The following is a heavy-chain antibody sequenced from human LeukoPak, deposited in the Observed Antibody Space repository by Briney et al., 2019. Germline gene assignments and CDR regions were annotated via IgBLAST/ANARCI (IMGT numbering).Heavy chain of an antibody. Sequence: SETLSLTCAVSGGSISSGGYSWSWIRQPPGKGLEWIGYIYHSGSTYYNPSLKSRVTISVDRSKNQFSLKLSSVTAADTAVYYCARVGHNTVTSAFDIWGQGTMVTVSS. V-gene: IGHV4-30-2*01. CDR3: ARVGHNTVTSAFDI. D-gene: IGHD4-23*01. J-gene: IGHJ3*02. CDR1: GGSISSGGYS. CDR2: IYHSGST.